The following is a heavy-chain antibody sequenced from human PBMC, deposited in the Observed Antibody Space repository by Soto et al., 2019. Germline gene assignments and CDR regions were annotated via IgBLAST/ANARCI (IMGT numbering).Heavy chain of an antibody. D-gene: IGHD3-10*01. CDR3: AKEDSGFSGYMDV. J-gene: IGHJ6*03. V-gene: IGHV3-9*01. Sequence: EVQLVESGGGLVQPGRSLRFSCVASGFTFYNDGMHWVRQAPGRGLEWVSGITWSSDSMGYADSVKGRFTISTDNAKNSLYLQMNSLTPEDTALYYCAKEDSGFSGYMDVWGKGTTVTVSS. CDR1: GFTFYNDG. CDR2: ITWSSDSM.